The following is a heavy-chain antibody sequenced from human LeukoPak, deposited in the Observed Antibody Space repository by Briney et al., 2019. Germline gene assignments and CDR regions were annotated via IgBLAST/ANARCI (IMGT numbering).Heavy chain of an antibody. D-gene: IGHD1-1*01. CDR2: ISSSGA. CDR3: AKDATGTTAYYFDS. Sequence: GGSLRLSRAASRFTFSSYAMSWVRQAPGKGLEWVLAISSSGAYYADSVKGRFTISRDNSKNTLYLQMNSLRAEDTAVYYCAKDATGTTAYYFDSWGQGTLVTVSS. CDR1: RFTFSSYA. J-gene: IGHJ4*02. V-gene: IGHV3-23*01.